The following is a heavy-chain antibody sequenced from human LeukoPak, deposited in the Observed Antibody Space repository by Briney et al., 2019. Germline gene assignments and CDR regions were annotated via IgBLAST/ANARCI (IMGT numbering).Heavy chain of an antibody. CDR2: ISNSGSTT. D-gene: IGHD6-19*01. V-gene: IGHV3-48*01. CDR1: GFTFSSYS. CDR3: ARGGTAVARGVY. J-gene: IGHJ4*02. Sequence: GGSLRLSCAASGFTFSSYSMNWVRQAPGKGLEWVSYISNSGSTTYYADSVKGRFTISRDNAKNSLYLQMNSLRVEDTAVYYCARGGTAVARGVYWGQGTLVTVSS.